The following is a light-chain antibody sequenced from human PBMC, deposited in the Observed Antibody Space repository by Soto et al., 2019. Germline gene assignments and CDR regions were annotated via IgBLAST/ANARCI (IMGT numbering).Light chain of an antibody. Sequence: ETVLTQSPGTLSLSPGERATLSCRASQSVGSSYLAWYQQKPAQAPRLLIYGASNRATGIPDRFSGSGSGTDFTLTISRLEPEDFAVYYCQHFGRSPPSWSFGPGTKVEVK. CDR3: QHFGRSPPSWS. J-gene: IGKJ1*01. V-gene: IGKV3-20*01. CDR2: GAS. CDR1: QSVGSSY.